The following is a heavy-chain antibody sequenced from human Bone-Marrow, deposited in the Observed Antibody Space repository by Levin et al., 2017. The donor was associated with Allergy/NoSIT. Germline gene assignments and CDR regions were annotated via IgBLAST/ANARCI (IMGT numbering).Heavy chain of an antibody. J-gene: IGHJ3*01. CDR2: IKSAASGGTT. CDR3: TTDCADTTGMGDGAVDV. CDR1: GFAFNHPW. D-gene: IGHD1-14*01. Sequence: LSLTCAASGFAFNHPWMSWVRQAPGKGLEWVGRIKSAASGGTTDYAAAVKGRFTISRDDSKSTLFLQMNSLESEDTAVYYCTTDCADTTGMGDGAVDVWGRGTMVTVSS. V-gene: IGHV3-15*01.